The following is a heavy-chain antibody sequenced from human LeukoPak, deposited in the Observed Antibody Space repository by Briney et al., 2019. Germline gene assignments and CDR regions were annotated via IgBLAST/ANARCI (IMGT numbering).Heavy chain of an antibody. J-gene: IGHJ4*02. V-gene: IGHV3-7*01. Sequence: PGGSLRLSCAASGFTFSSYAMSWVRQAPGKGLEWVAYIKKTGGETYYVDSVKGRFTITRDNTRNSLFLQMYSLRAEDTAMYFCAREDGYCSGGNCYSYFDSWGQGTLVTVSS. CDR1: GFTFSSYA. CDR3: AREDGYCSGGNCYSYFDS. D-gene: IGHD2-15*01. CDR2: IKKTGGET.